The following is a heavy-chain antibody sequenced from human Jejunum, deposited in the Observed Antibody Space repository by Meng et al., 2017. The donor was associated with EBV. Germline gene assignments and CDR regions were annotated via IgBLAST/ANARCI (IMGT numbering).Heavy chain of an antibody. V-gene: IGHV4-39*07. CDR3: ARAGYCSSTTCPRWFDP. J-gene: IGHJ5*02. Sequence: GPGPVKPSGTLSLTCNGSGGSIRSSGYYWGWIRQPPGKGLQWIGSIYDSGTTYYNPSLRSRVTISVDTSKNQFSLKLNSVTAADTAVYYCARAGYCSSTTCPRWFDPWGQGTLVTVSS. D-gene: IGHD2-2*01. CDR1: GGSIRSSGYY. CDR2: IYDSGTT.